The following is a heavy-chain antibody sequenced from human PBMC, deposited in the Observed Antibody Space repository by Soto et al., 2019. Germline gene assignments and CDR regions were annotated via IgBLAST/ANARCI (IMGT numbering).Heavy chain of an antibody. CDR2: IYPGDSDT. CDR3: ARFRRYCSGGSCAPYYFDY. V-gene: IGHV5-51*01. Sequence: GESLKISCKGSGYSFTSYWIGWVRQMPGKGLEWMGIIYPGDSDTRYSPSFQGQVTISADKSISTAYLQWSSLKASDTAMYYCARFRRYCSGGSCAPYYFDYWGQGTLVTVSS. D-gene: IGHD2-15*01. CDR1: GYSFTSYW. J-gene: IGHJ4*02.